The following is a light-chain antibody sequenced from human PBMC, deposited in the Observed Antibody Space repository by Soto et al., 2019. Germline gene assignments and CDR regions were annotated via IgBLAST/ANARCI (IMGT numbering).Light chain of an antibody. J-gene: IGKJ5*01. CDR3: QQYNNWPIT. V-gene: IGKV3-20*01. CDR1: QSVSSSY. Sequence: EIVLTQSPGTLSLSPGERATLSCRASQSVSSSYLAWYQQKPGQAPRLLXYGXSSRATGIPDRFSGSGSGTDFTLTISRLEPEDFAVYYCQQYNNWPITFGQGTRREIK. CDR2: GXS.